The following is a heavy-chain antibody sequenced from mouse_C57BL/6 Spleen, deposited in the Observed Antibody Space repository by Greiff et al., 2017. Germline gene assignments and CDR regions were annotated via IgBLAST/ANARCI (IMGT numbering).Heavy chain of an antibody. J-gene: IGHJ2*01. D-gene: IGHD4-1*01. CDR3: ARRGTGTYFDY. V-gene: IGHV1-85*01. CDR2: IYPSGGST. CDR1: GYTFTSYD. Sequence: VQLQQSGPELVKPGASVKLSCKASGYTFTSYDINWVKQRPGQGLEWIGWIYPSGGSTKYNEKFKGKATVTVDTSSSTAYMELHSLTSEDSAVYFCARRGTGTYFDYWGQGTTLTVSS.